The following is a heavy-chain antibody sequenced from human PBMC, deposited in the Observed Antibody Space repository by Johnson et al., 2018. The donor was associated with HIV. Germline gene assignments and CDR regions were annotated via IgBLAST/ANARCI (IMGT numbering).Heavy chain of an antibody. J-gene: IGHJ3*02. CDR2: IGYDGNDK. CDR3: ARVRIGRENAFDI. CDR1: GFTFRSYA. V-gene: IGHV3-30*04. D-gene: IGHD1-26*01. Sequence: MLLVESGGDVVQPGRSLRLSCAASGFTFRSYAMHWVRQAPGKGLEWVAAIGYDGNDKDYADSVKGRFTISRDNSRNTLYLHLNSLRAVDTAVYYCARVRIGRENAFDIWGQGTMVTVSS.